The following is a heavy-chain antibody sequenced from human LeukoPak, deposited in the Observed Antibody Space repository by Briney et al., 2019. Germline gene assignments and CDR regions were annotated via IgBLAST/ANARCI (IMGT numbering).Heavy chain of an antibody. J-gene: IGHJ6*03. V-gene: IGHV1-2*02. CDR1: GYSFTSYW. CDR3: AGGYYYYMDV. CDR2: INPNSGGT. Sequence: GESLKISCKGSGYSFTSYWIGWVRQLPGKGLEGMGWINPNSGGTNYAQKFQGRVTMTRDTSISTAYMELSRLRSDDTAVYYCAGGYYYYMDVWGKGTTVTVSS.